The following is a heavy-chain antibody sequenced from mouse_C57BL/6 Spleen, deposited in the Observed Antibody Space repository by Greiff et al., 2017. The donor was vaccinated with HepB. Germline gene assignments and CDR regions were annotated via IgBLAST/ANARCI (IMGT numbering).Heavy chain of an antibody. CDR3: AREAIYRGYAMDY. Sequence: QVQLQQPGAELVKPGASVKLSCKASGCTFTSYWMHWVKQRPGQGLEWIGMIHPNSGSTNYNEKFKSKATLTVDKSSSTAYMQLSSLTSEDSAVYYCAREAIYRGYAMDYGGQGTSVTVSS. D-gene: IGHD2-14*01. CDR1: GCTFTSYW. J-gene: IGHJ4*01. V-gene: IGHV1-64*01. CDR2: IHPNSGST.